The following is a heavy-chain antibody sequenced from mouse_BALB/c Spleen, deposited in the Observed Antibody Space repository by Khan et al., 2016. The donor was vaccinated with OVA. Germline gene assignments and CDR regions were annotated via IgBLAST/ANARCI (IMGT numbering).Heavy chain of an antibody. Sequence: QVQLKQSGPGLVAPSQSLSITCTVSEFSLTDYGVNWVRQPPGKGLEWLGMIWGDGSTDYNSALKSRLSISKDNSKSQVFLKMNSLQTDDTARYYCARELRRGGFAYWGQGTLVTVSA. D-gene: IGHD1-2*01. V-gene: IGHV2-6-7*01. CDR3: ARELRRGGFAY. CDR1: EFSLTDYG. J-gene: IGHJ3*01. CDR2: IWGDGST.